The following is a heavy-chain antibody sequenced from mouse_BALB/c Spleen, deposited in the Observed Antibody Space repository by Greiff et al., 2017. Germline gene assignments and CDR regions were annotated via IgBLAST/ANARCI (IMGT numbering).Heavy chain of an antibody. CDR1: GFTFSSFG. J-gene: IGHJ3*01. CDR3: ARFDYDYDGAY. V-gene: IGHV5-17*02. Sequence: EVQLVESGGGLVQPGGSRKLSCAASGFTFSSFGMHWVRQAPEKGLEWVAYISSGSSTIYYADTVKGRFTISRDNPKNTLFLQMTSLRSEDTAMYYCARFDYDYDGAYWGQGTLVTVSA. D-gene: IGHD2-4*01. CDR2: ISSGSSTI.